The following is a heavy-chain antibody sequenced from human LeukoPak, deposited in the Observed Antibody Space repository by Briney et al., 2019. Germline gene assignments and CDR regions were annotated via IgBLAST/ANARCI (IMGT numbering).Heavy chain of an antibody. CDR3: ARSIVVVPAAMNPNDWFDP. Sequence: SETLSLTYAVYGGSFSGYYWSWIRQPAGKGLEWIGRIYTSGSTNYNPSLKSRVTMSVDTSKNQFSLKLSSVTAADTAVYYCARSIVVVPAAMNPNDWFDPWGQGTLVTVSS. V-gene: IGHV4-59*10. J-gene: IGHJ5*02. D-gene: IGHD2-2*01. CDR1: GGSFSGYY. CDR2: IYTSGST.